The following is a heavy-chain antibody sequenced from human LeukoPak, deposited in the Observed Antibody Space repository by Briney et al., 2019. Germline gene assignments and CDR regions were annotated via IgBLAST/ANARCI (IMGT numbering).Heavy chain of an antibody. Sequence: GGSLRLSCAASGFTFSSCSMNWVRQAPGKGLEWVSYISSSSSTIYYADSVKGRFTISRDNAKNSLYLQMNSLRAEDTAVYYCARGGRAVVTAYYFDYWGQGTLVTVSS. V-gene: IGHV3-48*01. CDR2: ISSSSSTI. J-gene: IGHJ4*02. D-gene: IGHD3-22*01. CDR1: GFTFSSCS. CDR3: ARGGRAVVTAYYFDY.